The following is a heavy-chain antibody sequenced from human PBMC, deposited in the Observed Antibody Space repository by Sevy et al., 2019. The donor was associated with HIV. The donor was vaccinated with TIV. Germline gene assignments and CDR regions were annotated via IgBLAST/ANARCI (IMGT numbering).Heavy chain of an antibody. V-gene: IGHV4-4*02. Sequence: SETLSLTCAVSGGSISSTYWWSWVRQPPGKGLEWIGEIYHSGSTNYNPSLRSRVTISVDKSKNQFSLKLTSVTAADTAVYWSFSGAAVTSYYCDMDVWGQGTTVTVSS. CDR1: GGSISSTYW. D-gene: IGHD5-12*01. CDR2: IYHSGST. J-gene: IGHJ6*02. CDR3: FSGAAVTSYYCDMDV.